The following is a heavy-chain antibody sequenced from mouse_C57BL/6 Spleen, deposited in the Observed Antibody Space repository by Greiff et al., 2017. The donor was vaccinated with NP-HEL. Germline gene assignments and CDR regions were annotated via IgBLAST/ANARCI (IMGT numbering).Heavy chain of an antibody. Sequence: VQLQQSGAELVMPGASVKLSCKASGYTFTSYWMHWVKQRPGQGLEWIGEIDPSDSYTNYNQKFKGKSTLTVDKSSSPAYMQLSSLTSEDSAVYYCARNPPIPDYYGSSYGYFDVWGTGTTVTVAS. J-gene: IGHJ1*03. CDR3: ARNPPIPDYYGSSYGYFDV. V-gene: IGHV1-69*01. CDR1: GYTFTSYW. D-gene: IGHD1-1*01. CDR2: IDPSDSYT.